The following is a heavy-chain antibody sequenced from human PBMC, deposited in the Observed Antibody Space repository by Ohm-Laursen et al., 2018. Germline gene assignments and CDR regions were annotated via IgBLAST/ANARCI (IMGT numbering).Heavy chain of an antibody. Sequence: SLRLSCSASEFTFSTYWMNWVRQAPGKGLEWVANIKQDGSEKYYVDSVKGRFTISRDNAENSLYLQMNSLRAEDTALYYCAKVEGYAGAHWGQGTLVTVSS. V-gene: IGHV3-7*03. CDR3: AKVEGYAGAH. D-gene: IGHD3-16*01. CDR1: EFTFSTYW. J-gene: IGHJ4*02. CDR2: IKQDGSEK.